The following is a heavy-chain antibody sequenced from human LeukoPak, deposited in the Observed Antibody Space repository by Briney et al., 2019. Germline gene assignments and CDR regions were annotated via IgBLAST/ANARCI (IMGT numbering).Heavy chain of an antibody. CDR3: ARVVVVAATLD. D-gene: IGHD2-15*01. CDR2: IYYSGST. Sequence: PSETLSLTCTVSGGSISSYYWSWIRKPPGKGLEWIGYIYYSGSTNYNPSLKSRVTISVDTSKNQFSLKLSSVTAADTAVYYCARVVVVAATLDWGQGTLVTVSS. V-gene: IGHV4-59*12. CDR1: GGSISSYY. J-gene: IGHJ4*02.